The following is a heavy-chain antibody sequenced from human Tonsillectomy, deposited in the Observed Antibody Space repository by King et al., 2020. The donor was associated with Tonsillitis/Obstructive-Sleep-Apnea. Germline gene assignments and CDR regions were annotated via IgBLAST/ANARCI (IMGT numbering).Heavy chain of an antibody. Sequence: QLQESGPGLVKPSGTLSLTCAVSGVSITNSNWWSWVRQPPGKGLEWIGEIYHSGGTNYNPSLKSRVTMSVDKSKNQFSLKLSSVTAADAAVYYCAREGEPRGLYYFDNWGQGTLVTVSS. CDR3: AREGEPRGLYYFDN. J-gene: IGHJ4*02. CDR1: GVSITNSNW. V-gene: IGHV4-4*02. CDR2: IYHSGGT. D-gene: IGHD3/OR15-3a*01.